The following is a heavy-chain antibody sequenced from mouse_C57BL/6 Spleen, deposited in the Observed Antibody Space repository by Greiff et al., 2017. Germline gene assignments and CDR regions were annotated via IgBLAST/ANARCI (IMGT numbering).Heavy chain of an antibody. CDR3: AREGDGYFAY. V-gene: IGHV1-52*01. Sequence: QVHVKQPGAELVRPGSSVKLSCKASGYTFTSYWMHWVKQRPIQGLEWIGNIDPSDSETHYNQKFKDKATLTVDKSSSTAYMQLSSLTSEDSAVYYCAREGDGYFAYWGQGTLVTVSA. J-gene: IGHJ3*01. CDR1: GYTFTSYW. CDR2: IDPSDSET. D-gene: IGHD2-3*01.